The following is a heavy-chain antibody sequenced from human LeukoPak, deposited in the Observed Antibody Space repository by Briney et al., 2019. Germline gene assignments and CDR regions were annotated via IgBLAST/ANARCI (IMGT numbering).Heavy chain of an antibody. CDR3: ARVSKFFYGDAFDI. D-gene: IGHD2/OR15-2a*01. J-gene: IGHJ3*02. CDR1: GFTFSSYS. V-gene: IGHV3-21*01. CDR2: ISSSSSYI. Sequence: GGSLRLSCAASGFTFSSYSMNWVRQAPGKGLEWVSSISSSSSYIYYADSVKGRFTISRDNAKNSLYLQMNSLRAGDTAVYYCARVSKFFYGDAFDIWGQGTMVTVSS.